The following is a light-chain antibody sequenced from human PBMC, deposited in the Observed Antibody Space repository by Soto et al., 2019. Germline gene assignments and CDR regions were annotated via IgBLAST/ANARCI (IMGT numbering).Light chain of an antibody. CDR1: SSDVGGYNY. V-gene: IGLV2-14*01. J-gene: IGLJ1*01. CDR2: EVS. Sequence: QPVLTQPASVSGSPGQSITISCTGTSSDVGGYNYVSWYQQHPGKAPKLMISEVSNRPSGVSNRFSGSKSGNTASLTISGLQAEDEADYYCSSYTSSSTYVFGIGTKVTVL. CDR3: SSYTSSSTYV.